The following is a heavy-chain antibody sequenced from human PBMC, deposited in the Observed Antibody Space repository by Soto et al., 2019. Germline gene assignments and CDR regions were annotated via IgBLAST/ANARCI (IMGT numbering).Heavy chain of an antibody. V-gene: IGHV4-30-4*01. D-gene: IGHD1-26*01. J-gene: IGHJ4*02. CDR3: TRGLDRAKLGY. Sequence: PSETLSLTCTVSGGSISSGDYYWSWIRQHPGKGLEWIGYIYYTGSTYYNPSLKSRVTISVDTSKNQFSLKLSSVTVADTAVYYCTRGLDRAKLGYWGQGIQVAVSS. CDR2: IYYTGST. CDR1: GGSISSGDYY.